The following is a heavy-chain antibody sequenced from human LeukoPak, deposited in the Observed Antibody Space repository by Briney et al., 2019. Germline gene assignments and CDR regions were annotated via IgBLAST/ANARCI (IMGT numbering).Heavy chain of an antibody. CDR1: GFTFSSYG. V-gene: IGHV3-53*01. J-gene: IGHJ6*02. Sequence: PGRSLRLSCAASGFTFSSYGMHWVRQAPGKGLEWVSVIYSGGSTYYADSVKGRFTISRDNSKNTLYLQMNSLRAEDTAVYYCARDRGSTSCWGQGTTVTVSS. CDR2: IYSGGST. D-gene: IGHD2-2*01. CDR3: ARDRGSTSC.